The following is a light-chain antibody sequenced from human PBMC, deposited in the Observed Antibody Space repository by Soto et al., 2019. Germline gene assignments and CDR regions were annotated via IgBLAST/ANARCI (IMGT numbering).Light chain of an antibody. CDR1: QSVSSSY. V-gene: IGKV3-20*01. CDR2: GAS. Sequence: XXXTXXPXTLSLSPGERATLSCRASQSVSSSYLAWYQQKPGQAPRLLIYGASSRATGIPDRFSGSGSGAGFTLTISRLEPEDFAVYYCQQYDSSPLTFGGRTKVEIK. J-gene: IGKJ4*01. CDR3: QQYDSSPLT.